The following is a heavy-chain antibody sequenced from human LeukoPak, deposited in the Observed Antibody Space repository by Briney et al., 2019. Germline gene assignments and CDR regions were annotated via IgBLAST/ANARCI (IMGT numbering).Heavy chain of an antibody. J-gene: IGHJ4*02. V-gene: IGHV1-2*02. CDR1: GYTFTGYY. CDR3: ARDPIVVVVAAPFDY. D-gene: IGHD2-15*01. CDR2: INPNSGGT. Sequence: ASVKVSCKASGYTFTGYYMHWVRQAPGQGLEWMGWINPNSGGTNYAQKFQGRVTMTRDTSISTAYMELSRLRSDDTAVYYCARDPIVVVVAAPFDYRGQGTLVTVSS.